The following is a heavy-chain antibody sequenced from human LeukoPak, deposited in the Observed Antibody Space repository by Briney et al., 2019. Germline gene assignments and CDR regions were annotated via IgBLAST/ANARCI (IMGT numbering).Heavy chain of an antibody. J-gene: IGHJ4*02. D-gene: IGHD3-22*01. Sequence: PGGSLRLSCAASGFNFITYTMNWVRQAPGKGLEWLSYITSSSNSIYYADSVKGRFTISIDNAKNSLYLQMDSLRAEDTAVYYRARASSGYGFYSNYWGQGTLVTVSS. V-gene: IGHV3-48*01. CDR1: GFNFITYT. CDR2: ITSSSNSI. CDR3: ARASSGYGFYSNY.